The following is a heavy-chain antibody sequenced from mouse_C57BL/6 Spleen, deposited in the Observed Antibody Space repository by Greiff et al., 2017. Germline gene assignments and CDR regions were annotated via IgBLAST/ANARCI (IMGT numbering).Heavy chain of an antibody. Sequence: VQLQQSGPELVKPGASVKISCKASGYTFTDYYMNWVKQSHGKSLEWIGDINPNNGGTSYNQKFKGKATLTVDKSSSTAYMELRSLTSEDSAVYYCARGDYYGSRGDAMDYWGQGTSVTVSS. J-gene: IGHJ4*01. V-gene: IGHV1-26*01. CDR2: INPNNGGT. CDR3: ARGDYYGSRGDAMDY. D-gene: IGHD1-1*01. CDR1: GYTFTDYY.